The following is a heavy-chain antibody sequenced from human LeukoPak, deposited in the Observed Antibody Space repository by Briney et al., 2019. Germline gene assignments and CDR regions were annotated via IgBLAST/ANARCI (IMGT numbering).Heavy chain of an antibody. D-gene: IGHD1-26*01. CDR2: ISGSGGST. CDR1: GFTFNNYA. V-gene: IGHV3-23*01. Sequence: GGSLRPSCAASGFTFNNYAMTWVRQAPGKGLEWVSAISGSGGSTYYADSVKGRFTISRDNSKNTLYLQMNSLRTEDTAIYYCARDQSGSFYYFDYWAKGTLVTVSS. CDR3: ARDQSGSFYYFDY. J-gene: IGHJ4*02.